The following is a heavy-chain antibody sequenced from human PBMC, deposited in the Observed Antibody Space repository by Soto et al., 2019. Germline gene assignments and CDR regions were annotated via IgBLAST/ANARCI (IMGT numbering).Heavy chain of an antibody. J-gene: IGHJ6*03. Sequence: QVQLQESGPGLVKPSQTLSLTCTVSGGSISSGGYYLSWIRQHPGKGLEWIGYIYYTGSTYYNPSLKSRVTISVDTSKNQFSLQLSSVTAADSAVYYCARESRDFYYYYLDVWGKGTTVTVSS. CDR2: IYYTGST. CDR1: GGSISSGGYY. CDR3: ARESRDFYYYYLDV. V-gene: IGHV4-31*03.